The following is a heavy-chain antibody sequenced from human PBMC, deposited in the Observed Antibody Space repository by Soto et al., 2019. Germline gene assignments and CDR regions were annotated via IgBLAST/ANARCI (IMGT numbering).Heavy chain of an antibody. CDR3: ARRYGGNFDY. V-gene: IGHV4-59*01. CDR2: VYYSGST. Sequence: QVQLQESGPGLVKPSETLSLTCTVSGGSISSYYWSWIRQPPGKGLEWIGYVYYSGSTNYNPSLKGLVTISVDTSKNQFSLKVRSVTAADTAVYYCARRYGGNFDYWGQGTLVTVSS. J-gene: IGHJ4*02. CDR1: GGSISSYY. D-gene: IGHD1-26*01.